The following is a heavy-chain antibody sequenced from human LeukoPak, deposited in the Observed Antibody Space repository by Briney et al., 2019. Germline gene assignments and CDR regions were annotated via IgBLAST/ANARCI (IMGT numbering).Heavy chain of an antibody. D-gene: IGHD3-22*01. J-gene: IGHJ4*02. CDR2: ISGSDDTT. CDR1: GFSFSGFG. CDR3: ARKRGLPYEPFDY. V-gene: IGHV3-23*01. Sequence: GGSLRLSCEASGFSFSGFGMSWVRQAPGKGLEWVSTISGSDDTTQYADSVKGRFTTSRDNSKNTLHLQLDSLRAEDTAIYYCARKRGLPYEPFDYWGQGTLVTVSS.